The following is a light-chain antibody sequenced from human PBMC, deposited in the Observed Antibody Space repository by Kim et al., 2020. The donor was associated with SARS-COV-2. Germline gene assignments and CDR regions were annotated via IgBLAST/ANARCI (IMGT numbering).Light chain of an antibody. J-gene: IGKJ4*01. CDR2: GAS. CDR3: QQYNNWPPLT. Sequence: EIVMTQSPATLSVSPGERATLSCRASQSVSSNLAWYQQTPGQPPRLLIYGASTRATGTPARFSGSGSGTEFTLTISSLQSEDFAVYYCQQYNNWPPLTFGGGTKVDIK. CDR1: QSVSSN. V-gene: IGKV3-15*01.